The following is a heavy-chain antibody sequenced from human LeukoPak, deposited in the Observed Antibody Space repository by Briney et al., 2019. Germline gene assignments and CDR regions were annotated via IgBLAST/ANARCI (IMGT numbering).Heavy chain of an antibody. CDR1: GGSFSGYY. V-gene: IGHV4-34*01. CDR2: INHSGST. J-gene: IGHJ4*01. CDR3: ARAGYASSWYAQFPFSFDS. D-gene: IGHD2-2*03. Sequence: SETLSLTCAVYGGSFSGYYWSWIRQPPGKGLEWIGEINHSGSTNYNPSLKSRVTISVDKSKNQFSLKLTSVTAADTAVYYCARAGYASSWYAQFPFSFDSWGHGALVTVSS.